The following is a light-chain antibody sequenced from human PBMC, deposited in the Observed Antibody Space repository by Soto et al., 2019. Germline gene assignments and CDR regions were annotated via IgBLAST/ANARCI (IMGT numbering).Light chain of an antibody. CDR1: QSISRW. CDR3: QQSDSLPIT. J-gene: IGKJ5*01. CDR2: DAS. V-gene: IGKV1-5*01. Sequence: DIQMTQSPSTLSASVGDRVTITCRASQSISRWLAWYQQRPGKAPKLLIYDASNLERGVPSRFSGTRSGTHFTFAITSLQPEDVATYYCQQSDSLPITFGQGTRLEI.